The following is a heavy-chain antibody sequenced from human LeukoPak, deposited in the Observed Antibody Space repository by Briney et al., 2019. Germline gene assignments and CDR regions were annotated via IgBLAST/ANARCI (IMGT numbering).Heavy chain of an antibody. CDR2: IKQDGSEK. CDR1: GFTISSYW. Sequence: GGSLRLSCEASGFTISSYWMSWVRQAPGKGLEWVANIKQDGSEKHYVDSVKGRFTISRDNAKNSLYLQMNSLRDEDTAVYDWAKDPSPCPFDTWAKGTLVTVSS. CDR3: AKDPSPCPFDT. D-gene: IGHD2-2*01. J-gene: IGHJ4*02. V-gene: IGHV3-7*01.